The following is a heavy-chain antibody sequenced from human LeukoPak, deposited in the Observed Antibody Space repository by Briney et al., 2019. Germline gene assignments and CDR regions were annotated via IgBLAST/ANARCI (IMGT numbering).Heavy chain of an antibody. CDR3: VSPTADYPFLYYFDS. CDR1: GFSFSSYS. CDR2: ISSDGNSK. Sequence: GGSLRLSCAASGFSFSSYSIHWVRQAPGKGLEWVAVISSDGNSKNFALSVKGRFAISRDNSKNTLFLQMNNLRSEDTALYYRVSPTADYPFLYYFDSWGQGTLVTVSS. V-gene: IGHV3-30*09. J-gene: IGHJ4*02. D-gene: IGHD5-12*01.